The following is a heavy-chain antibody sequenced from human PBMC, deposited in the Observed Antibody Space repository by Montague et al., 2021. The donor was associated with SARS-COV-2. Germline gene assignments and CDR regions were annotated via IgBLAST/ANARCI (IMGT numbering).Heavy chain of an antibody. CDR2: IFWNDDK. CDR1: GFSLISDGVG. D-gene: IGHD7-27*01. CDR3: AHSLLFSSLGDSGS. J-gene: IGHJ4*02. V-gene: IGHV2-5*01. Sequence: PALVKPTKTLTLTCTFSGFSLISDGVGVGWIRQPPGKALEWLALIFWNDDKRYNSSLKNRLTVTKDTSKNQVVLTMTNMDPLDTGTYYCAHSLLFSSLGDSGSWGQGTLVTVAS.